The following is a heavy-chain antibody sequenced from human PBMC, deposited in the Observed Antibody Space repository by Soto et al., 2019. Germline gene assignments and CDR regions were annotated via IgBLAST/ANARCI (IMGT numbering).Heavy chain of an antibody. CDR3: ARVVGATPDY. V-gene: IGHV3-48*03. CDR1: GFTFSSYE. J-gene: IGHJ4*02. CDR2: ISSSGSTI. Sequence: EVQLVESGGGLVQPGGSLRLSCAASGFTFSSYEMNWVRQAPGKGLEWVSYISSSGSTIYYADSVKGRFTISRDNAKNSLYLQMNSLRAEDAAVYYCARVVGATPDYWGQGTLVTVTS. D-gene: IGHD1-26*01.